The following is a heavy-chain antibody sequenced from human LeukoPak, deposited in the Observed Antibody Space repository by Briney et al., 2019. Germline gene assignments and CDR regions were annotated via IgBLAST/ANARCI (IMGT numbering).Heavy chain of an antibody. CDR3: ARDPDTAMVTKAFDI. D-gene: IGHD5-18*01. CDR1: GFTFSSYS. V-gene: IGHV3-48*04. Sequence: GGSLRLSCAASGFTFSSYSMNWVRQAPGKGLEWVSYISSSSSTMYYADSVKGRFTISRDNAKNSLYLQMNSLRAEDTAVYYCARDPDTAMVTKAFDIWGQGTMVTVPS. CDR2: ISSSSSTM. J-gene: IGHJ3*02.